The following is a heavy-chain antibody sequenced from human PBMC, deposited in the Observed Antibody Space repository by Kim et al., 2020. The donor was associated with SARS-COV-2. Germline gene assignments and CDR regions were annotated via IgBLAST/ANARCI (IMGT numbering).Heavy chain of an antibody. J-gene: IGHJ4*02. V-gene: IGHV1-69*01. Sequence: QKFQGRVTITADESTSTAYMELSSLRSEDTAVYYCASPTVTVVPYYFDYWGQGTLVTVSS. CDR3: ASPTVTVVPYYFDY. D-gene: IGHD4-17*01.